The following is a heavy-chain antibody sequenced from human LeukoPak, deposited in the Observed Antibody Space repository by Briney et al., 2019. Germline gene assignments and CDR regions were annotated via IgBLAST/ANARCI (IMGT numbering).Heavy chain of an antibody. J-gene: IGHJ4*02. D-gene: IGHD6-13*01. CDR1: GFTFSSYT. V-gene: IGHV3-21*01. CDR3: AEGARGAATGTFDY. CDR2: ISSKSSYI. Sequence: GGSLRLSCAASGFTFSSYTMNWVRQGPGKGLEWVSSISSKSSYIYHADSVKGRFTISRDNAKNSLYLQMNSLRAEDTAVYYCAEGARGAATGTFDYWGQGTLVTVSS.